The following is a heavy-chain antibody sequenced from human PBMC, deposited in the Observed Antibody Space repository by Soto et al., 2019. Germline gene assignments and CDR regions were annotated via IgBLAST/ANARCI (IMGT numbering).Heavy chain of an antibody. CDR2: IYYSGST. Sequence: QLQLQESGPGLVKPSETLSLTCTVSGGSISSSSYYWGWIRQPPGKGLEWIGSIYYSGSTYYNPSLKSRVTISVDTSKNQFSLKLSSVTAADTAVYYCARNPPSAADLSWFDPWGQGTLVTVSS. CDR3: ARNPPSAADLSWFDP. V-gene: IGHV4-39*01. J-gene: IGHJ5*02. D-gene: IGHD6-13*01. CDR1: GGSISSSSYY.